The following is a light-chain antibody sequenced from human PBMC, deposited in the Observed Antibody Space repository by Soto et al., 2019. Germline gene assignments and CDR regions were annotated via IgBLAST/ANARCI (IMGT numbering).Light chain of an antibody. CDR3: SSYTSSSTPVV. CDR2: DVS. V-gene: IGLV2-14*01. Sequence: QSALTQPASVSGSPGQSITISCPGTSSDVGGYNYVSWYQQHPGKAPQLMIYDVSNRPSGVSNRFSGSKSGNTASLTISGLQAEDEADYYCSSYTSSSTPVVFGGGTKVTVL. CDR1: SSDVGGYNY. J-gene: IGLJ2*01.